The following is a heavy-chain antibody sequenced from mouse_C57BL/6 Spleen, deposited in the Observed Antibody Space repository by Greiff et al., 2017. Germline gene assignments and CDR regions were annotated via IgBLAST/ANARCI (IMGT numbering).Heavy chain of an antibody. CDR3: AREGYDGYYGGWYFDV. Sequence: VQLQQSGPELVKPGASVKISCKASGYAFSSSWMNWVKQRPGKGLEWIGRIYPGDGDTNYNGKFKGKATLTADKSSSTAYMQLSSLTSEDSAVYFCAREGYDGYYGGWYFDVWGTGTTVTVSS. CDR2: IYPGDGDT. D-gene: IGHD2-3*01. V-gene: IGHV1-82*01. J-gene: IGHJ1*03. CDR1: GYAFSSSW.